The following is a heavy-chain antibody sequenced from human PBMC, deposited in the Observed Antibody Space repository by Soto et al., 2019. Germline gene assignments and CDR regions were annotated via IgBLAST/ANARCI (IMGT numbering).Heavy chain of an antibody. CDR3: ARPGTAMVYYYYGMDV. CDR2: INSDGSST. J-gene: IGHJ6*02. Sequence: PGGSLRLSCAASGFTFSSYWMHWVRQAPGKGLVWVSRINSDGSSTSYADSVKGRFTISRDNAKNTLYLQMNSLRAEDTAVYYCARPGTAMVYYYYGMDVWGQGTTVTVSS. CDR1: GFTFSSYW. D-gene: IGHD5-18*01. V-gene: IGHV3-74*01.